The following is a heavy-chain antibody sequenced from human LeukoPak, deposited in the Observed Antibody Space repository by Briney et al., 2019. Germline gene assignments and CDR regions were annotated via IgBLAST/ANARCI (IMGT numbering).Heavy chain of an antibody. V-gene: IGHV3-74*01. D-gene: IGHD3-10*01. CDR1: GFTFSSYW. J-gene: IGHJ5*02. Sequence: GGSLRLSCAASGFTFSSYWMHWVRQAPGKGLVWVSRINSDGSSTSYADPVKGRFTISRDNAKNTLYLQMKSLRAEDTAVYYCARDLGGYYYGSGSYSPYNWFDPWGQGTLVTVSS. CDR3: ARDLGGYYYGSGSYSPYNWFDP. CDR2: INSDGSST.